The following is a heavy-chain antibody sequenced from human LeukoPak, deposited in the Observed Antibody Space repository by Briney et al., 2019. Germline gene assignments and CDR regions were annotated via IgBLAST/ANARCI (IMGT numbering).Heavy chain of an antibody. CDR1: GYTLTELS. Sequence: ASVKVSCKVSGYTLTELSMHWVRQAPGQGLEWMGIINPSGGSTSYAQKFQGRVTMTRDTSTSTVYMELSSLRSEDTAVYYCASDHDSSDYWGQGTLVTVSS. CDR2: INPSGGST. CDR3: ASDHDSSDY. J-gene: IGHJ4*02. D-gene: IGHD3-22*01. V-gene: IGHV1-46*01.